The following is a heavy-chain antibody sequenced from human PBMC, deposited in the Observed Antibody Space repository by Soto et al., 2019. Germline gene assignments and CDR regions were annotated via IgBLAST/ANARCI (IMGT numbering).Heavy chain of an antibody. V-gene: IGHV3-30*04. CDR1: GFTCSSYA. CDR3: AREGGNYTFWSGQLTFDP. CDR2: ISYDGRNK. J-gene: IGHJ5*02. D-gene: IGHD3-3*01. Sequence: PVGPQRVSDAASGFTCSSYAMHWIRQAPGKGLEWVAVISYDGRNKYYADSVKGRFTISRDNSQNTLYLQMYSPSDEDTAVYYCAREGGNYTFWSGQLTFDPWGQGTLVTVSS.